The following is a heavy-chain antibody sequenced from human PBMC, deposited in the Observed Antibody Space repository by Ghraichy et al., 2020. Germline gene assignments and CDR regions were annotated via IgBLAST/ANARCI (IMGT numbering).Heavy chain of an antibody. CDR2: IYYSGST. J-gene: IGHJ4*02. CDR3: ARALRDGYDYVFDY. D-gene: IGHD5-24*01. Sequence: SCTVSGGSISSYYWSWIRQPPGKGLEWIGYIYYSGSTNYNPSLKSRVTISVDTSKNQFSLKLSSVTAADTAVYYCARALRDGYDYVFDYWGQGTLVTVSS. V-gene: IGHV4-59*01. CDR1: GGSISSYY.